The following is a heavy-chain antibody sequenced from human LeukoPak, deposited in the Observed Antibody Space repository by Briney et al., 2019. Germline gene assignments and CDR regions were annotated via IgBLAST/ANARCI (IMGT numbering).Heavy chain of an antibody. V-gene: IGHV4-34*01. CDR3: ATSNPDAFDY. J-gene: IGHJ4*02. Sequence: SETLSLTCAVYGGSFSGYYWSWIRQPPGKGLEWIGEINHSGSTNYNPSLKSRVTISVDTSKNQFSLKLSSVTAADTAVYYCATSNPDAFDYWGQGTLVTVSS. CDR1: GGSFSGYY. CDR2: INHSGST.